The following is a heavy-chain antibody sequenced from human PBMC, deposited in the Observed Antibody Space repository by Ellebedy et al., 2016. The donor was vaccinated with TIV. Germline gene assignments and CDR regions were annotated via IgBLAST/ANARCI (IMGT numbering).Heavy chain of an antibody. Sequence: SETLSLTCAVYRGPFSGYYWSWIRQPPGKGLEWIGEINHSGSTNYNPSLKSRVTISVDTSKNQFSLKLSSVTAADTAVYYCARVGSGSSIRGRYYYYGMDVWGQGTTVTVSS. CDR2: INHSGST. D-gene: IGHD3-10*01. J-gene: IGHJ6*02. CDR3: ARVGSGSSIRGRYYYYGMDV. V-gene: IGHV4-34*01. CDR1: RGPFSGYY.